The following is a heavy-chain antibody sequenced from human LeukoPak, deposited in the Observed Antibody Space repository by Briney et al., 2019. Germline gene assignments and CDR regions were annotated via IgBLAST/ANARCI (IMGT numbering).Heavy chain of an antibody. V-gene: IGHV4-4*07. CDR1: GGSISSYY. CDR2: IHTSGST. CDR3: AREGSMTARPFVSIDY. J-gene: IGHJ4*02. D-gene: IGHD6-6*01. Sequence: SETLSLTCTVSGGSISSYYWSWVRQPAGKGLEWIGRIHTSGSTDYNPSLESRVTMSVDTSKNQFSLKLSSVAAADTAVYYCAREGSMTARPFVSIDYWGQGTLVTVSS.